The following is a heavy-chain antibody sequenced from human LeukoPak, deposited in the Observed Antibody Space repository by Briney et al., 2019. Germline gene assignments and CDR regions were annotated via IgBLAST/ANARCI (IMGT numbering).Heavy chain of an antibody. CDR3: AKVRPIYYDSRDAFDI. V-gene: IGHV3-53*01. D-gene: IGHD3-22*01. J-gene: IGHJ3*02. CDR1: GFTVSSNY. Sequence: PGGSLRLSCAASGFTVSSNYMSWVRQAPGKGLEWVSVIYSGGSTYYADSVKGRFTISRDNSKNTLYLQMNSLRAEDTAVYYCAKVRPIYYDSRDAFDIWGQGTMVTVSS. CDR2: IYSGGST.